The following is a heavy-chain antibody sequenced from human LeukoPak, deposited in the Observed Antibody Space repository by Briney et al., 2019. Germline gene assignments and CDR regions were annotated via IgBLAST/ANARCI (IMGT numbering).Heavy chain of an antibody. CDR1: GFTFSSYA. Sequence: GGSLRLSCAASGFTFSSYAMSWVHQAPGKGLEWVSAISGSGGSTYYADSVKGRFTISRDNSKNTLYLQMNSLRAEDTAVYYCAKDLAITMVRGVITRSPQDYWGQGTLVTVSS. V-gene: IGHV3-23*01. D-gene: IGHD3-10*01. CDR3: AKDLAITMVRGVITRSPQDY. J-gene: IGHJ4*02. CDR2: ISGSGGST.